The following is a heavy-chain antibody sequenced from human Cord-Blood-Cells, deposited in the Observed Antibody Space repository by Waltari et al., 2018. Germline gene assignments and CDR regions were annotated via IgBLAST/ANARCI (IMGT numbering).Heavy chain of an antibody. CDR1: GFTFSSYG. CDR2: ISYDGSNK. V-gene: IGHV3-30*18. D-gene: IGHD1-26*01. J-gene: IGHJ4*02. Sequence: QVQLVESGGGVVQPGRSLRLSCAASGFTFSSYGMHWVRQAPGKGLEWVAVISYDGSNKYYVDSVKGRFTISRDNSKNALYQQMSSLRAEDTAMYYGAKDGFRWADVDYWGQGTLVTVSS. CDR3: AKDGFRWADVDY.